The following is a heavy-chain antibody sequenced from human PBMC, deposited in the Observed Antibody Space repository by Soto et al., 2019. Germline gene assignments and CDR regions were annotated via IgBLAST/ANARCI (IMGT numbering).Heavy chain of an antibody. CDR1: GYSFTSYL. J-gene: IGHJ4*02. Sequence: GESLKISFKGSGYSFTSYLICWVRQMPVKGLEWMGIIYPGDSDTRYSPSFQGQVTISADKSISTAYLQWSSLKDSDTAMYYCARRSRASVAGNPVDYGGQGTLVNVSS. CDR2: IYPGDSDT. V-gene: IGHV5-51*01. CDR3: ARRSRASVAGNPVDY. D-gene: IGHD6-19*01.